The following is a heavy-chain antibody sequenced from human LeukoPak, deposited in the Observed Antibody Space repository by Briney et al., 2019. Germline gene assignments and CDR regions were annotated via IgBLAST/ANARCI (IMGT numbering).Heavy chain of an antibody. D-gene: IGHD6-13*01. CDR3: AVDIAAAGDDAFDI. CDR2: ISAYNGNT. J-gene: IGHJ3*02. V-gene: IGHV1-18*01. CDR1: GYTFTSYG. Sequence: ASVKVPCKASGYTFTSYGISWVRQAPGQGLEWMGWISAYNGNTNYAQKLQGRVTMTTDTSTSTAYMELRSLRSDDTAVYYCAVDIAAAGDDAFDIWGQGTMVTVSS.